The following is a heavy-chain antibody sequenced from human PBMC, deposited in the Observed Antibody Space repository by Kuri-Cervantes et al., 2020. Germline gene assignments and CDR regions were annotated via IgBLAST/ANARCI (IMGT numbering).Heavy chain of an antibody. CDR1: GGSFSGYY. D-gene: IGHD3-9*01. Sequence: SETLSLTCGVYGGSFSGYYWNWFRLPPGKGLEWIGEIHQSGSTNYNPSLKSRVTISIDMSKNQFSLKLSSVTAADTAVDYCAREGYDILTGYYGDYWGQGTLVTVSS. J-gene: IGHJ4*02. V-gene: IGHV4-34*01. CDR2: IHQSGST. CDR3: AREGYDILTGYYGDY.